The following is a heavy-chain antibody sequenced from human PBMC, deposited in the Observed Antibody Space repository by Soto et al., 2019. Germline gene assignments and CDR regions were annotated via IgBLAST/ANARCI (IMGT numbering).Heavy chain of an antibody. CDR2: ISSSSSTI. CDR3: ARGERNYWYFDL. CDR1: GFTFSSYS. Sequence: PVGSLRLSCAASGFTFSSYSMNWVRQAPGKGLEWVSYISSSSSTIYYADSVKGRFTISRDNAKNSLYLQMNSLRDEDTAVYYCARGERNYWYFDLWGRGTLVTVSS. J-gene: IGHJ2*01. V-gene: IGHV3-48*02.